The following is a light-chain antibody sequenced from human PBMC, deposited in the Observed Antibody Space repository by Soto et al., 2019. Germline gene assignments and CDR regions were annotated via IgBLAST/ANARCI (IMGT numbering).Light chain of an antibody. Sequence: QSVLTQPPSVSGAPGQRVTISCTGSSSNIGAGYDVHWYQQLPGTAPKLLLYRNTNRPSGVPDRFSGSKSGTSASLAITGLQAEYEADYYCQSYDSSLSGSVFGGGTKLTVL. J-gene: IGLJ3*02. CDR3: QSYDSSLSGSV. V-gene: IGLV1-40*01. CDR2: RNT. CDR1: SSNIGAGYD.